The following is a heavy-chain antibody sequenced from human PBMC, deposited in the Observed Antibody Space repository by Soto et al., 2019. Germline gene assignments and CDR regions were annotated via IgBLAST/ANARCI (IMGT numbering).Heavy chain of an antibody. CDR1: GGTFSSYT. CDR3: ARDHYDILTGYYYYYYMDV. CDR2: IIPILGIA. Sequence: ASVKVSCKASGGTFSSYTISWVRQAPGQGLEWMGRIIPILGIANYAQKFQGRVTITADKSTSTAYMELSSLRSEDTAVYYCARDHYDILTGYYYYYYMDVWGKGTTVTVSS. V-gene: IGHV1-69*04. D-gene: IGHD3-9*01. J-gene: IGHJ6*03.